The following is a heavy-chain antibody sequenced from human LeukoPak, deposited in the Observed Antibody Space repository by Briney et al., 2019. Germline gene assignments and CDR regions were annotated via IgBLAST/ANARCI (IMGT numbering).Heavy chain of an antibody. D-gene: IGHD2-2*01. CDR2: IIPIFGTA. Sequence: ASVKVSCKASGGTFSSYAISWVRQAPGQGLEWMGGIIPIFGTANYAQKFQGRVTITADESTSTAYMELSSLRSEDTAVYYCARVYHSGGGYCSSTSCYYYYGMDVWGQGTTVTVSS. CDR3: ARVYHSGGGYCSSTSCYYYYGMDV. CDR1: GGTFSSYA. V-gene: IGHV1-69*13. J-gene: IGHJ6*02.